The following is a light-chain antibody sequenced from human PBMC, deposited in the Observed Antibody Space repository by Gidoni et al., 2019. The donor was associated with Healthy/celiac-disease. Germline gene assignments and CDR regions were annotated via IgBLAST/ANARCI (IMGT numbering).Light chain of an antibody. Sequence: QAVLPQPASLSASPGASASLTCTLRSGINVGTYRIYWYQQKPGSPPQYLLRYKSDSDKQQGSGVPSRFSGSKDASANAGILLISGLQSEDEADYYWMIWHSSAVVFGGGTKLTVL. CDR3: MIWHSSAVV. V-gene: IGLV5-45*01. CDR2: YKSDSDK. CDR1: SGINVGTYR. J-gene: IGLJ2*01.